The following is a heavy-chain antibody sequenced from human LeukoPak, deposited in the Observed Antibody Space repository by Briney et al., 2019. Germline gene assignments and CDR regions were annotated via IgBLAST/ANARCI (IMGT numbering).Heavy chain of an antibody. Sequence: GVSLRLSCAASGFTFSSYSTNWVRQAPGKGLEWVSSISSSSRYIYNADSLKGRFTISRDSAKNSLYLQMNSLRAEDTAVYYCARSYVGLGAPDYWGQGTLVTVSS. V-gene: IGHV3-21*01. CDR1: GFTFSSYS. J-gene: IGHJ4*02. CDR3: ARSYVGLGAPDY. D-gene: IGHD1-26*01. CDR2: ISSSSRYI.